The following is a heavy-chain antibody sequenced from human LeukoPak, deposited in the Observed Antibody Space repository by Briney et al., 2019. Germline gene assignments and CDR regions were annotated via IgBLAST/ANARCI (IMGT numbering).Heavy chain of an antibody. V-gene: IGHV3-21*01. D-gene: IGHD4-17*01. CDR3: ARDKHGDYGLGY. J-gene: IGHJ4*02. CDR2: ISSSGTYI. CDR1: GFTFSTYS. Sequence: GGSLRLSCAASGFTFSTYSMNWVRQAPGAGLEWVSSISSSGTYIYYADSVKGRFTISRDTAKNSLYLQMNSLRAEDTAVYYCARDKHGDYGLGYWGQGTLVTVSS.